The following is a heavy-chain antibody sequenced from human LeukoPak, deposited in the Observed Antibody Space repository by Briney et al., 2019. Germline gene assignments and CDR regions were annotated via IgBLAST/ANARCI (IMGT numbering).Heavy chain of an antibody. V-gene: IGHV4-59*01. Sequence: SETLSLTCTVSGGSISSYYWSWIRQPPGRGLEWIGYIYYSGSTNYNPSLKSRVTISVVTSKNQFSLKLSSVTAADTAVYYRARGFETGSIDYWGQGTLVTVSS. D-gene: IGHD3-9*01. J-gene: IGHJ4*02. CDR3: ARGFETGSIDY. CDR1: GGSISSYY. CDR2: IYYSGST.